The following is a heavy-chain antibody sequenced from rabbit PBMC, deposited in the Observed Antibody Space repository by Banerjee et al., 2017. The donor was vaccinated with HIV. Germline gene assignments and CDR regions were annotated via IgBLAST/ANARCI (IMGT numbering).Heavy chain of an antibody. D-gene: IGHD5-1*01. CDR3: ARTYGSNGDDYYFNG. Sequence: QEHLEESGGDLVKPEGSLTLTCTASGFSFSYKYVMSWVRQAPGKGLELIACIYAGKSGTTWYASWAKGRFTISKTSSPTVTLQMTSLTAADTATYFCARTYGSNGDDYYFNGWGPGTLVTVS. V-gene: IGHV1S45*01. CDR2: IYAGKSGTT. CDR1: GFSFSYKYV. J-gene: IGHJ4*01.